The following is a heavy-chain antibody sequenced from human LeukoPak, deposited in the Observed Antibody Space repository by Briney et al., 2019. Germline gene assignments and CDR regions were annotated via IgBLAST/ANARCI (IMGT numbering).Heavy chain of an antibody. V-gene: IGHV4-61*02. CDR2: ISSSGST. CDR3: ARGPYSYDSSGAFDI. CDR1: NFSISSGDYY. D-gene: IGHD3-22*01. Sequence: SENLSLTCTVSNFSISSGDYYWSWIRQPAGKGLEWIGRISSSGSTNYNPSLKSRVTISVDTSKNQFSLKLSSVTAADTAVYFCARGPYSYDSSGAFDIWGQGTMVTVSS. J-gene: IGHJ3*02.